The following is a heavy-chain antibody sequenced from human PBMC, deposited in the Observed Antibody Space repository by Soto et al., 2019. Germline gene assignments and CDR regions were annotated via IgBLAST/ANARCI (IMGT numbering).Heavy chain of an antibody. Sequence: GGSPKISCAAPGFTLSSYGMPWVRQAPGKGLEWVVVISFDGRNTYYADSVKGRFTISRDNSKNTLYLQMTSLRAEDTAVYYCARDYLVVPHRAIDYWGQGTLVTVSS. V-gene: IGHV3-30*03. J-gene: IGHJ4*02. CDR2: ISFDGRNT. CDR1: GFTLSSYG. CDR3: ARDYLVVPHRAIDY. D-gene: IGHD2-2*01.